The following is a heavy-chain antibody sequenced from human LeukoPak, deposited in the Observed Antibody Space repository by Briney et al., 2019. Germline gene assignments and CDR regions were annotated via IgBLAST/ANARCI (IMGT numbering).Heavy chain of an antibody. CDR3: ARTSIAARRANAFDI. CDR2: IYHSGST. V-gene: IGHV4-59*12. Sequence: PSETLSLACTVSGGSISNYYWSWIRQPPGERLEWIGYIYHSGSTYYNPSLKSRVTISVDRSKNQFSLKLSSVTAADTAVYYCARTSIAARRANAFDIWGQGTMVTVSS. D-gene: IGHD6-6*01. J-gene: IGHJ3*02. CDR1: GGSISNYY.